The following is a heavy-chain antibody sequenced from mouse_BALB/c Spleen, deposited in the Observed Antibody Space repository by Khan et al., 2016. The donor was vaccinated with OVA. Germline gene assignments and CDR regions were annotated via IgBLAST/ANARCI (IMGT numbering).Heavy chain of an antibody. CDR1: GYSFTGYF. V-gene: IGHV1-20*02. CDR2: INPHIGET. J-gene: IGHJ2*01. CDR3: ARKNGSDFDY. Sequence: EVELVESGPELVKPGASVKISCKASGYSFTGYFMNWVMQSHGKSLEWIGRINPHIGETLYNQKFKGKATLTVDESSRTAHMELRSLASEDSAVYCCARKNGSDFDYWGQGTTLTVSS. D-gene: IGHD1-1*01.